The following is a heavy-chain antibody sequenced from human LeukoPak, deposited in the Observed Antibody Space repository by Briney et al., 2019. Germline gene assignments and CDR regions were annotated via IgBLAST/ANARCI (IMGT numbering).Heavy chain of an antibody. J-gene: IGHJ4*02. D-gene: IGHD4-11*01. CDR3: ARGQGTVTTH. Sequence: PSETLSLTCTVSGGSISSSSYYWGWIRQPPGKGLEWIGSIYYSGSTYYNPSLKSRVTISVDTSKNQFSLKLSSVTAADTAVYYCARGQGTVTTHWGQGTLVTVSS. V-gene: IGHV4-39*01. CDR2: IYYSGST. CDR1: GGSISSSSYY.